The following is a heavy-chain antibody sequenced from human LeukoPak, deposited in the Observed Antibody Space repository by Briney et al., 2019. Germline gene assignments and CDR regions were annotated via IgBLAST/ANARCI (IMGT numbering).Heavy chain of an antibody. CDR3: ARIWRGNAEDY. V-gene: IGHV1-2*02. D-gene: IGHD1-1*01. J-gene: IGHJ4*02. CDR2: INPNSGGT. CDR1: GYTFTGYY. Sequence: ASVKVSCKASGYTFTGYYMHWVRQAPGQGLEWMGWINPNSGGTNYAKKFQGRVTMTRDTSISTAYMELSRLRSDDTAVYYCARIWRGNAEDYWGQGTLVTVSS.